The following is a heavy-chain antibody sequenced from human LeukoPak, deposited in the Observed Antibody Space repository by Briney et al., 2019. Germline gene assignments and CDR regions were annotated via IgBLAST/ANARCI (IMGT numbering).Heavy chain of an antibody. CDR2: IKQDGSEK. V-gene: IGHV3-7*03. CDR3: ARDTLGLYDCYFDY. CDR1: GFTFSSYW. J-gene: IGHJ4*02. D-gene: IGHD5/OR15-5a*01. Sequence: PGGSLRLSCAASGFTFSSYWMSWVRQAPGKGLEWVANIKQDGSEKYYVDSVKGRFTISRDNAKNSLYLQMNSLRAEDTAVYYCARDTLGLYDCYFDYWGQGTLVTVSS.